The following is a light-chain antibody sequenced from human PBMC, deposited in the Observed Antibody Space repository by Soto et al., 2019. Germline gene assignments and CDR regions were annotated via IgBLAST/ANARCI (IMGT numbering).Light chain of an antibody. CDR2: GAS. CDR1: QSVSSN. Sequence: EIVMTQSPATLSVSPGERATLSCRAGQSVSSNLAWYQQKPGQAPRLLIFGASTRATGIPARFSGSGSGTEFTLTLSSLQSEDFAVYHCQQYNNWPLTFGGGTKVEMK. J-gene: IGKJ4*01. CDR3: QQYNNWPLT. V-gene: IGKV3-15*01.